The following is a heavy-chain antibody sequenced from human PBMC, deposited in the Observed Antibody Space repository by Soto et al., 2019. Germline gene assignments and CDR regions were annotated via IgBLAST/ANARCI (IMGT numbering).Heavy chain of an antibody. J-gene: IGHJ4*02. CDR2: ISAYNGNT. CDR1: GYTFTTYG. Sequence: GASVKVSCKVSGYTFTTYGISWVRQAPGQGLEWMGWISAYNGNTNYAQKLQGRVTMTTDTSTSTAYMELRSLRSDDTAVYYCARALYYYDSSGYYCDYWGQGTLVTVSS. V-gene: IGHV1-18*01. D-gene: IGHD3-22*01. CDR3: ARALYYYDSSGYYCDY.